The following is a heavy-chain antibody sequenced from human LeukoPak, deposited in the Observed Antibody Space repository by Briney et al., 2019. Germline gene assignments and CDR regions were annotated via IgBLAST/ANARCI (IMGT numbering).Heavy chain of an antibody. CDR3: ARDKNYDYVWGSYRYYYYYGMDV. D-gene: IGHD3-16*02. Sequence: GGSLRLSCAASGFTFSSYAMSWVRQAPGKGLEWVSAIRGSGGNTYYADSVKGRFTISRDNSKNTLYLQMNSLRAEDTAVYYCARDKNYDYVWGSYRYYYYYGMDVWGQGTTVTVSS. J-gene: IGHJ6*02. CDR1: GFTFSSYA. CDR2: IRGSGGNT. V-gene: IGHV3-23*01.